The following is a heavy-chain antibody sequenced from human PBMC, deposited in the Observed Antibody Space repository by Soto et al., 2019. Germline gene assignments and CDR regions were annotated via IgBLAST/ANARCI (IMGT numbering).Heavy chain of an antibody. CDR2: IHYSGTT. Sequence: SETLSLTCTVSGGSMRNYFWTWIRQPPGKGLEWIGYIHYSGTTSFFPSYNPSLRSRVTISEDTSKNQFSLKLLSVATADTAVYFCAAGETSSRNLAPYYLDFWGQGTLVTVSS. CDR1: GGSMRNYF. V-gene: IGHV4-59*01. CDR3: AAGETSSRNLAPYYLDF. J-gene: IGHJ4*02. D-gene: IGHD6-13*01.